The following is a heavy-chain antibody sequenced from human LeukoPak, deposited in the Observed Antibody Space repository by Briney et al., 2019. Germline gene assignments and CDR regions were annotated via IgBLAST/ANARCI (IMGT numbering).Heavy chain of an antibody. CDR3: AQTKGTVWFDP. CDR1: GGSINNYY. J-gene: IGHJ5*02. Sequence: SETLSLTCTVSGGSINNYYWTWIRQPPGRGLEWIGYIYYSGSTNYNPSLKSRVTLSVDTSKNQFSLKLSSVTAADTAIYYCAQTKGTVWFDPWGQGTLVTVSS. D-gene: IGHD1-14*01. V-gene: IGHV4-59*01. CDR2: IYYSGST.